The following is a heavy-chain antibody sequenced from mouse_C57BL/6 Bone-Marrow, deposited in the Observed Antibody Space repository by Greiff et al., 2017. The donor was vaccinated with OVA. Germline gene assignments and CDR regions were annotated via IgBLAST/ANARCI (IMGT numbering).Heavy chain of an antibody. J-gene: IGHJ2*01. D-gene: IGHD1-1*01. CDR3: TPFLLLRFYFDY. Sequence: EVQLQQSGAELVRPGASVKLSCTASGFNIKDDYMHWVKQRPEQGLEWIGWIDPENGDTEYASKFQGKATITADTSSNTAYLQLSSLTSEDTAVYYGTPFLLLRFYFDYWGQGTTLTVSS. V-gene: IGHV14-4*01. CDR2: IDPENGDT. CDR1: GFNIKDDY.